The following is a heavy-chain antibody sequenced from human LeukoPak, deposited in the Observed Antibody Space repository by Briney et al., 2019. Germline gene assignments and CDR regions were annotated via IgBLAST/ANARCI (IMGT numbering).Heavy chain of an antibody. V-gene: IGHV3-23*01. Sequence: GGSLRLSCAASGFTFSSYAMSWVRQAPGKGLEWVSAISGSGGSTYYADSVKGRFTISRDNSKNTLYLQMNSLRAEDTAVYYCAKVPRAPYGDYLYDYYYYGMDVWGQGTTVTVSS. CDR2: ISGSGGST. CDR3: AKVPRAPYGDYLYDYYYYGMDV. D-gene: IGHD4-17*01. J-gene: IGHJ6*02. CDR1: GFTFSSYA.